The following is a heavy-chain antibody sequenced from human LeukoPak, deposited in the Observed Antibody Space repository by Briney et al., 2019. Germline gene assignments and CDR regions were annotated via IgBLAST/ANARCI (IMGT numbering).Heavy chain of an antibody. CDR1: GFTFSSYA. CDR2: ISGSGGST. CDR3: AKGGRGYCSSTSCYHTPGIDY. Sequence: HAGGSLRLSCAASGFTFSSYAMSWVRQAPGKGLEWVSAISGSGGSTYYADSVKGRFTISRDNSKNTLYLQMYSLRAEDTAVYYCAKGGRGYCSSTSCYHTPGIDYWGQGTLVTVSS. D-gene: IGHD2-2*01. J-gene: IGHJ4*02. V-gene: IGHV3-23*01.